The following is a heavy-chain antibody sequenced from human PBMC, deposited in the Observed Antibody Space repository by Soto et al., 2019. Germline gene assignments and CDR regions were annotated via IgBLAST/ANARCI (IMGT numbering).Heavy chain of an antibody. Sequence: GASVKVSCKASGYTLTELSMHWVRQAPGKGLEWMGGFDPEDGETIYAQKFQGRVTMTEDTSTDTAYMELSSLRSEDTAVYYCATSGCSGGSCYSVLALDVWGKGTTVTVSS. CDR2: FDPEDGET. CDR3: ATSGCSGGSCYSVLALDV. V-gene: IGHV1-24*01. CDR1: GYTLTELS. J-gene: IGHJ6*04. D-gene: IGHD2-15*01.